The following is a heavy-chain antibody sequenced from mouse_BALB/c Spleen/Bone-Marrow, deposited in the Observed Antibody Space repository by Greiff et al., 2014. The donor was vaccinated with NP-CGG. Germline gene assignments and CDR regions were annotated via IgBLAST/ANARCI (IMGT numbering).Heavy chain of an antibody. CDR1: GYTFTDYN. CDR2: INPNNGGT. D-gene: IGHD2-14*01. J-gene: IGHJ2*01. Sequence: EVQVVESGPELVKPGASVKIPCKASGYTFTDYNMDWVKQSHGKSLEWIGDINPNNGGTIYNQKFKGKATLTVDKSSSTAYMELRSLTSEDTAVYYCARFNYRYGLDYWGQGTTLTVSS. CDR3: ARFNYRYGLDY. V-gene: IGHV1-18*01.